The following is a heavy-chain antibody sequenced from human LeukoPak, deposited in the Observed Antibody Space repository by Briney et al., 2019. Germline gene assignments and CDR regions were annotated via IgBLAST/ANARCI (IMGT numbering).Heavy chain of an antibody. CDR1: GFTFDDYA. CDR3: AKDGRGYSYGPFDY. D-gene: IGHD5-18*01. V-gene: IGHV3-9*01. CDR2: ISWSSGSI. Sequence: HSGRSLRLSCAASGFTFDDYAMHWVRQAPGKGLEWVSGISWSSGSIGYADSVKGRFTISRDNAKNSLYLQMNSLRAEDTALYYCAKDGRGYSYGPFDYWGQGTLVTVSS. J-gene: IGHJ4*02.